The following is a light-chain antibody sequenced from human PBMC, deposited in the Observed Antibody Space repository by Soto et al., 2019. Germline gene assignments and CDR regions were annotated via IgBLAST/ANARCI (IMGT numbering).Light chain of an antibody. J-gene: IGKJ5*01. Sequence: IHMTQSPSFLSSSFGGKVTITYLATESVSKWLAWYQEKPGNPPRPLIYDASTLESGVPSRFSGSGSGTEFTLTISSLQPEDFATYYCQQSYSTPISFGQGTRLEIK. CDR1: ESVSKW. CDR2: DAS. V-gene: IGKV1-5*01. CDR3: QQSYSTPIS.